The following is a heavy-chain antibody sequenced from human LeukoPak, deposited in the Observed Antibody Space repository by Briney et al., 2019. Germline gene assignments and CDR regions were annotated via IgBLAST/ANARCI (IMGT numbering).Heavy chain of an antibody. CDR1: GFTFSNAW. J-gene: IGHJ5*02. CDR2: TKSKSAGGTT. D-gene: IGHD3-22*01. CDR3: TTYSFDSSGYCFDT. V-gene: IGHV3-15*01. Sequence: GGSLRLSCAASGFTFSNAWMNWVRQAPGKGLEWVGRTKSKSAGGTTDYAAPVKGRFTISRDDSKNTLYTQMNSLKTEDTAVYYCTTYSFDSSGYCFDTWGQGTLVTVSS.